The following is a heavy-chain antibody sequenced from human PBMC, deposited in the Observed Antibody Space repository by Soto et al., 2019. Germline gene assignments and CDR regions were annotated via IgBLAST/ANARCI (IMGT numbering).Heavy chain of an antibody. CDR1: GFTFSSYG. D-gene: IGHD1-7*01. CDR2: SSATGAGT. Sequence: EVQLLESGGGLVQPGGSLRLSCAASGFTFSSYGMTWVRQAPGKGLEWVSFSSATGAGTYYADSVKGRFPISRDNSKNTLYLQMTSLRADDTAVYYCAKDRRAGGNYGFDSDFWGQGALVIVSS. J-gene: IGHJ4*02. CDR3: AKDRRAGGNYGFDSDF. V-gene: IGHV3-23*01.